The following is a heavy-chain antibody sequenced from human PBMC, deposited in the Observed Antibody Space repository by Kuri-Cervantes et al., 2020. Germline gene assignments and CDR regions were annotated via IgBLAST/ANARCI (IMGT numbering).Heavy chain of an antibody. Sequence: SETLSLTCAVSGGSISSGGYSWSWIRQPPGKGLEWIGYIYHSGSTYYNPSLKSRVTISVDRSKNQFSLKLSSVTAADTAVYYCARGYSSGWYRYWGQGTLVTVSS. CDR1: GGSISSGGYS. J-gene: IGHJ4*02. CDR3: ARGYSSGWYRY. D-gene: IGHD6-19*01. CDR2: IYHSGST. V-gene: IGHV4-30-2*01.